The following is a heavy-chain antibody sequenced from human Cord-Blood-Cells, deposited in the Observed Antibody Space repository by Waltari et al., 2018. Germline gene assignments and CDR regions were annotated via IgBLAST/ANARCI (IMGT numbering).Heavy chain of an antibody. V-gene: IGHV3-53*01. CDR3: ARANIWRGYWYFDL. J-gene: IGHJ2*01. D-gene: IGHD2-8*01. CDR1: GFTVSSNY. Sequence: EVQLVESGGGLIQPGGSLRLSCAASGFTVSSNYMSWVRPAPGKGLEWVSVIYSGGSTYYADSVKGRFTISRDNSKNTLYLQMNSLRAEDTAVYYCARANIWRGYWYFDLWGRGTLVTVSS. CDR2: IYSGGST.